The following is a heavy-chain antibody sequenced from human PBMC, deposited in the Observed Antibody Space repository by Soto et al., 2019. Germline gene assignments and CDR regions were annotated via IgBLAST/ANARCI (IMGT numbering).Heavy chain of an antibody. CDR3: AMTQYSSSWYGGWYYLDY. J-gene: IGHJ4*02. V-gene: IGHV1-69*01. CDR2: IIPIFGTA. CDR1: GGIFSSYC. D-gene: IGHD6-13*01. Sequence: AVKVTCTGAGGIFSSYCIGWVRPAPGQVLEWMGGIIPIFGTANYAQKFQGRVTITADESTSTAYMELSSLRSEDTAVYYCAMTQYSSSWYGGWYYLDYWGQGTRVTGSA.